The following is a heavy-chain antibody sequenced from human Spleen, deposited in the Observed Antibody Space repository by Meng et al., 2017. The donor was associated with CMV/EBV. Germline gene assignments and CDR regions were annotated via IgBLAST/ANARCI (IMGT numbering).Heavy chain of an antibody. CDR1: GFTFSSYA. V-gene: IGHV3-23*01. CDR3: AKVGTRRDFQH. Sequence: GESLKISCAASGFTFSSYAMSWVRQAPGKGLEWVSAISGSGGSTYYADSVKGRFTISRDNSKNTMYLQTNSLRAEDTAVYYCAKVGTRRDFQHWGQGTLVTV. J-gene: IGHJ1*01. CDR2: ISGSGGST.